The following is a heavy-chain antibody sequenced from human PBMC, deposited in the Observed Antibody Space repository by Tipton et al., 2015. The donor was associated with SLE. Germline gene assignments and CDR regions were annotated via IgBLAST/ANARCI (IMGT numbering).Heavy chain of an antibody. V-gene: IGHV4-59*11. J-gene: IGHJ5*02. CDR3: ARGNNWFDP. Sequence: TLSLTCTVSGDSINSHYWSWIRQPPGKGLEWIGYIYYSGSTNYNPSLKSRVTISVDTSKNQFSLKLSSVTAADTAVYYCARGNNWFDPWGQGTLVTVSS. CDR1: GDSINSHY. CDR2: IYYSGST.